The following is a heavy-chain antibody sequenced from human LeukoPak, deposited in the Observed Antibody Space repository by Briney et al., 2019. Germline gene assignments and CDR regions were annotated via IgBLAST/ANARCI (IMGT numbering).Heavy chain of an antibody. J-gene: IGHJ2*01. CDR2: ITGICRST. CDR3: ARGGRHWYFDL. Sequence: VRQAXXKGLXWVSPITGICRSTYYADSVKRRFTISRDNSKNTLYVQMNSLRLEDTAVYYCARGGRHWYFDLWGRGTLVTVSS. V-gene: IGHV3-23*01. D-gene: IGHD3-16*01.